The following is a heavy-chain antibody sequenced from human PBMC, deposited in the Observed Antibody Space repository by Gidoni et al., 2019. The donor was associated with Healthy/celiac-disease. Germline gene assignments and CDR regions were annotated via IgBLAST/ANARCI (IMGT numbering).Heavy chain of an antibody. CDR2: IYYSGST. Sequence: QVQLQESGPGLVKPSQTLSLTSTVSGGSISSGGYYWSWIRKHPGKGLEWIGYIYYSGSTYYNPSLKSRVTISVDTSKNQFSRKLSSVTAADTAVYYCARSDSSGPYPSANWFDPWGQGTLVTVSS. CDR3: ARSDSSGPYPSANWFDP. V-gene: IGHV4-31*03. CDR1: GGSISSGGYY. J-gene: IGHJ5*02. D-gene: IGHD3-22*01.